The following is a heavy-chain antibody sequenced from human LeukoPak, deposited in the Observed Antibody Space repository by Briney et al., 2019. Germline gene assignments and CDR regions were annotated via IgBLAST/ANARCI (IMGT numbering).Heavy chain of an antibody. CDR3: ARGILLWFGELHAFDI. D-gene: IGHD3-10*01. V-gene: IGHV4-59*01. CDR1: GGSISSYY. Sequence: SETLSLTCTVSGGSISSYYWSWIRQPPGKGLEWIEYIYYSGSTNYNPSLKSRVTISVDTSKNQFSLKLSSVTAADTAVYYCARGILLWFGELHAFDIWGQGTMVTVSS. CDR2: IYYSGST. J-gene: IGHJ3*02.